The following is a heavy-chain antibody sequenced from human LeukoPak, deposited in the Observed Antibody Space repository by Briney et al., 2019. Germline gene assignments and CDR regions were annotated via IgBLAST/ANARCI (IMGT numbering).Heavy chain of an antibody. Sequence: SEALSLTCTVSGGPISSYYSSGLRQPPGKALEWIGYIYYSGSNNYNPSLKSRVTISVDTSKKQISLKLSSVPAADRGVYYCSRALGENDYGDYWGQGTLVTVSS. V-gene: IGHV4-59*12. CDR1: GGPISSYY. CDR2: IYYSGSN. CDR3: SRALGENDYGDY. J-gene: IGHJ4*02. D-gene: IGHD4-17*01.